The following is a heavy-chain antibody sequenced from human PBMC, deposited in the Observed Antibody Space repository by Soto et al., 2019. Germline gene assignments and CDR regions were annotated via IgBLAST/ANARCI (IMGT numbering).Heavy chain of an antibody. CDR2: IKQDGSES. V-gene: IGHV3-7*01. D-gene: IGHD2-21*01. Sequence: GGSLRLSCAASGFTFSNYWMSWVRQAPGKGLEWVANIKQDGSESNYANSVKGRFTISRDNAENSLYLQMTSLRAEDTAVYYCASARHIGPWGQGTLVTVSS. CDR1: GFTFSNYW. CDR3: ASARHIGP. J-gene: IGHJ5*02.